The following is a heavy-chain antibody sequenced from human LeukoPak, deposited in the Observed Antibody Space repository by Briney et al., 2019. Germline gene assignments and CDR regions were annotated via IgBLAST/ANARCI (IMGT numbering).Heavy chain of an antibody. V-gene: IGHV4-59*01. CDR1: GGSISSYY. J-gene: IGHJ4*02. D-gene: IGHD4-23*01. Sequence: SETLSLTCTVSGGSISSYYWSWIRQPPGKGLEWTGYIYYSGSTNYNPSLKSRVTISVDTSKNQFSLKLSSVTAADTAVYYCAREGGLRWHRSIDYWGQGTLVTVSS. CDR3: AREGGLRWHRSIDY. CDR2: IYYSGST.